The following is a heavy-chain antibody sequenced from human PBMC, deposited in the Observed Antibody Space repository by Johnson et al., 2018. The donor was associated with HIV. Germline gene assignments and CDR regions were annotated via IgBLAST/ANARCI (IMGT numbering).Heavy chain of an antibody. CDR1: GFTFDDYA. Sequence: VQLVESGGGLVQPGRSLRLSCAASGFTFDDYAMHWVRQAPGKGLEWISTINWNGGRTGYVDSLKGRFTISRDNAKNSLYLQMDSLRPEDTALYYCVRGGLGYQNFHDPFDVWGQVTVVTVSS. V-gene: IGHV3-20*04. CDR2: INWNGGRT. CDR3: VRGGLGYQNFHDPFDV. J-gene: IGHJ3*01. D-gene: IGHD3-16*02.